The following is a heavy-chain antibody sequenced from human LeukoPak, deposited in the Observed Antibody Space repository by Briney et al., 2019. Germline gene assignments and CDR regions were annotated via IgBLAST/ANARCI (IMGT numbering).Heavy chain of an antibody. CDR3: ARWGGYSYYYYMDL. CDR2: IYYSGST. V-gene: IGHV4-59*01. J-gene: IGHJ6*03. Sequence: SETLSLTCTVSGGSISSYYWNWIRQPPGKGLEWIGYIYYSGSTNYNPSLKSRVTISVDTSKNQFSLKLSSVTAADTAVYYCARWGGYSYYYYMDLWGKGTTVSVSS. D-gene: IGHD5-18*01. CDR1: GGSISSYY.